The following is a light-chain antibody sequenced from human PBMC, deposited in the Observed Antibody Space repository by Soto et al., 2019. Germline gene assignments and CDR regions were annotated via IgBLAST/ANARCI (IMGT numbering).Light chain of an antibody. CDR2: GAS. J-gene: IGKJ1*01. Sequence: FTQTPSTLTLPPGERAPLSCRASQSVSSSYLAWYQQKPGQAPRLLIYGASSRATGIPDRFNGSGSGTDFTLTISRLEPEDFAMYYCQQYGSSPRTFGQRAKVGIK. CDR1: QSVSSSY. V-gene: IGKV3-20*01. CDR3: QQYGSSPRT.